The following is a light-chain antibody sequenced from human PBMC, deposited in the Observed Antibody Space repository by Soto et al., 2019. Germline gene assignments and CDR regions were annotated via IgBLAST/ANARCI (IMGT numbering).Light chain of an antibody. Sequence: IQLTQSPFSLSASVGDRVTITCRASQGISSYLAWYQQKPGKAPKLLIYAASTLQSGVPSRFSGSGSGTDFTLTISSLQPEDFANYYCQQLNSYPRTFGQGTKVEIK. CDR1: QGISSY. CDR3: QQLNSYPRT. CDR2: AAS. J-gene: IGKJ1*01. V-gene: IGKV1-9*01.